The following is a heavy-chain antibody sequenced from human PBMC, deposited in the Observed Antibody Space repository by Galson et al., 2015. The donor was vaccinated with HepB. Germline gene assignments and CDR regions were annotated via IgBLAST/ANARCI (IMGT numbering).Heavy chain of an antibody. CDR3: ARARSSTVTTVNYYYYGMDV. Sequence: SLRLSCAASGFTFSSYAMSWVRQAPGKGLEWVSAISGSGGSTYYADSVKGRFTISRDNSKNSLYLQMNSLRAEDTAVYYCARARSSTVTTVNYYYYGMDVWGQGTTVTVSS. V-gene: IGHV3-23*01. CDR1: GFTFSSYA. CDR2: ISGSGGST. D-gene: IGHD4-17*01. J-gene: IGHJ6*02.